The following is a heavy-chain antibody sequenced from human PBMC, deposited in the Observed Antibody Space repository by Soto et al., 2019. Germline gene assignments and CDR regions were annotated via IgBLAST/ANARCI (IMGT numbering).Heavy chain of an antibody. V-gene: IGHV4-39*01. CDR1: GGSISSSSYY. D-gene: IGHD2-15*01. CDR2: IYYRGNT. CDR3: ASEGGGYCSGGSCQVDY. J-gene: IGHJ4*02. Sequence: QLQLQESGPGLVKPSETLSLTCTVSGGSISSSSYYWGWIRQPPGKGLEWIGSIYYRGNTYYNPSLKSRVTISVDTSNNQFFLKLSSVTAADTAVYYCASEGGGYCSGGSCQVDYWGQGTLVTVSS.